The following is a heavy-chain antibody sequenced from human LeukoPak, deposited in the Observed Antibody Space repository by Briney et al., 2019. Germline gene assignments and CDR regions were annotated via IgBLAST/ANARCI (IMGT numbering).Heavy chain of an antibody. Sequence: GGSLRLSCAASGITFSSYAMSWVRQGPERGLEWVSSISGSGDSIYYADSVKGRFTISRDNSKNTLYLEVNSLRADDTAIYYCAKNPTHAAAGIYFDCWGQGTLVTVSS. V-gene: IGHV3-23*01. CDR2: ISGSGDSI. D-gene: IGHD6-13*01. CDR3: AKNPTHAAAGIYFDC. J-gene: IGHJ4*02. CDR1: GITFSSYA.